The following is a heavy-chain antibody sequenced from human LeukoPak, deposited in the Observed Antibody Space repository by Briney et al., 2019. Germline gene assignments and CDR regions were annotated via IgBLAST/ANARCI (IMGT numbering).Heavy chain of an antibody. J-gene: IGHJ5*02. D-gene: IGHD3-10*01. V-gene: IGHV1-18*01. CDR2: ISAYNGNT. Sequence: ASVKVSCKASGYTLTTYIIHWVRQAPGQGPEWMGWISAYNGNTNYAQKLQGRVTMTTDTSTSTAYMELRSLRSDDTAVYYCARAPVLLWFGELSSNWFDPWGQGTLVTVSS. CDR1: GYTLTTYI. CDR3: ARAPVLLWFGELSSNWFDP.